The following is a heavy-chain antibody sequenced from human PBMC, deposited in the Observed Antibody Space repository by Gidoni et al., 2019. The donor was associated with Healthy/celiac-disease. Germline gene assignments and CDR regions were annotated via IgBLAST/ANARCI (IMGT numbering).Heavy chain of an antibody. CDR1: GGTFSSYA. CDR2: ILPIFGTA. J-gene: IGHJ6*02. CDR3: ARDGKQQQLPAKEKYYYYYGMDV. D-gene: IGHD6-13*01. V-gene: IGHV1-69*01. Sequence: QVQLVQSGAEAQKPGSSETVSCKASGGTFSSYATSWVRQAPGQGLEWMGGILPIFGTANYAQKFQGRVTITADESTSTAYMELSSLRSEDTAVYYCARDGKQQQLPAKEKYYYYYGMDVWGQGTTVTVSS.